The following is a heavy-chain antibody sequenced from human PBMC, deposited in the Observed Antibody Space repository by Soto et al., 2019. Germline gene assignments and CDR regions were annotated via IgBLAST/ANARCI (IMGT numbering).Heavy chain of an antibody. CDR2: ISGYNGKT. Sequence: QVQLVQSGAEVKKPGASVKVSCKASGYTFTNYGISWVRQAPGQGLEWMGRISGYNGKTDYSHNFQGRTTLTTDTSTSTAYMEVRSLRSDDTAVYYCARDGFMPNEIPVFRAKFDPWGQGTLVTVSS. J-gene: IGHJ5*02. CDR3: ARDGFMPNEIPVFRAKFDP. D-gene: IGHD1-1*01. V-gene: IGHV1-18*01. CDR1: GYTFTNYG.